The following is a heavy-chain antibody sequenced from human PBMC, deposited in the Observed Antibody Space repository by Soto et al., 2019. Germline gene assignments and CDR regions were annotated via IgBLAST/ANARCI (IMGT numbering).Heavy chain of an antibody. CDR3: ARGGSSSGGYYYGMDV. CDR1: GYSFTSYW. V-gene: IGHV5-51*01. J-gene: IGHJ6*02. Sequence: GESLKISCNGSGYSFTSYWIGWVRQMPWKGLEWMGIIYPGDSDTRYSPSFQGQVTISADKSISTAYLQWSSLKASDTAMYYCARGGSSSGGYYYGMDVWGQGTTVTVSS. CDR2: IYPGDSDT. D-gene: IGHD6-6*01.